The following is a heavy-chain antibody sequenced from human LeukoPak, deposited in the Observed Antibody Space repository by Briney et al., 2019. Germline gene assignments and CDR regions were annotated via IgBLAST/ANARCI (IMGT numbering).Heavy chain of an antibody. CDR3: ARHSGGRRYCGGGSCGRDL. CDR2: IYYSGST. CDR1: GGSISSYY. Sequence: SETLSLTCTVSGGSISSYYWSWIRQPPGKGLEWIGYIYYSGSTNYNPSLKSRVTISVDTSKNQFSLKLSSVTAADTAVYYCARHSGGRRYCGGGSCGRDLWGQGALVTVSS. D-gene: IGHD2-15*01. V-gene: IGHV4-59*08. J-gene: IGHJ4*02.